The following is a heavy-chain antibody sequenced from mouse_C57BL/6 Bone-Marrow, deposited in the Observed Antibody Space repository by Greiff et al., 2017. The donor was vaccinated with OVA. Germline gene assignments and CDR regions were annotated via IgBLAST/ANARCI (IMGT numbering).Heavy chain of an antibody. J-gene: IGHJ1*03. CDR1: GYTFTSYW. CDR3: ARGDYRYFDV. V-gene: IGHV1-7*01. Sequence: VQVVESGAELAKPGASVKLSCKASGYTFTSYWMHWVKQRPGQGLEWIGYINPSSGYTKYNQKFKDKATLTADKSSSTAYMQLSSLTYEDSAVYYCARGDYRYFDVWGTGTTVTVSS. CDR2: INPSSGYT.